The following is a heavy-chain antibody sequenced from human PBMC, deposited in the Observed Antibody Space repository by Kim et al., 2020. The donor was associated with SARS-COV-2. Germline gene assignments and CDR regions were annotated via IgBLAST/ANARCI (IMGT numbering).Heavy chain of an antibody. CDR2: ISSSSSYT. D-gene: IGHD3-10*01. CDR1: GFTFGDYY. V-gene: IGHV3-11*03. J-gene: IGHJ5*02. Sequence: GGSLRLSCAASGFTFGDYYMSWIRQAPGKGLEWVSYISSSSSYTNYADSVKGRFTISRDNAKNSLYLQMNSLRAEDTAVYYCASPLWFGELVDRGGINWFDPWGQGTLVTVSS. CDR3: ASPLWFGELVDRGGINWFDP.